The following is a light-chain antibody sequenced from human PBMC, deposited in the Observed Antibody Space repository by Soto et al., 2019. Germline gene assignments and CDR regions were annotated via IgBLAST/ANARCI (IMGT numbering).Light chain of an antibody. CDR2: AAS. CDR3: QQYDSNPWT. CDR1: QSISTY. Sequence: VQMTQSPSSLSASVGDRVTITCRASQSISTYLHWYQQKPGKAPNLLIYAASTLQSGVPSRFSGSGSGTEFTLTISSLQPDDFATYYCQQYDSNPWTFGQGTKVDIK. J-gene: IGKJ1*01. V-gene: IGKV1-39*01.